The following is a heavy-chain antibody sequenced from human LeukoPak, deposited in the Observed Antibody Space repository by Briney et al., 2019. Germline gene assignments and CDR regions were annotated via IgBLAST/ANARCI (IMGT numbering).Heavy chain of an antibody. CDR1: GDSISSSSYC. Sequence: SETLSLTCTVSGDSISSSSYCWDWIRQPPGKGLEWIGNIYNSANTHYNPSLRARITMSVDTSKNQFSLKLNSVTAADTGIYYCARHSRSAYTGYENAFDIWGQGTMVTVSS. CDR2: IYNSANT. D-gene: IGHD5-12*01. J-gene: IGHJ3*02. V-gene: IGHV4-39*01. CDR3: ARHSRSAYTGYENAFDI.